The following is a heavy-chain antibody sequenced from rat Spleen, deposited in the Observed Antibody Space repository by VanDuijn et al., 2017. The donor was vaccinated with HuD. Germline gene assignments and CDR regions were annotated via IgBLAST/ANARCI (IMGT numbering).Heavy chain of an antibody. Sequence: EVQLVESGGGLVPPGRSLKLSCAASGFTFSNYGMHWIRQAPTKGLEWVASISSGGGGTYFPDSVKGRFTISRDNAKRTLCLQMDSLRSEDSASYYCARHHYDGYYHGPVLGVMDAWGQGASVTVSS. J-gene: IGHJ4*01. CDR1: GFTFSNYG. V-gene: IGHV5S23*01. CDR2: ISSGGGGT. CDR3: ARHHYDGYYHGPVLGVMDA. D-gene: IGHD1-12*03.